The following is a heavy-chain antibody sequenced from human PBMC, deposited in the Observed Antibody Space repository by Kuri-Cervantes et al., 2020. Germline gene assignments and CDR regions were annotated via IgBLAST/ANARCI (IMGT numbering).Heavy chain of an antibody. D-gene: IGHD3-22*01. CDR3: ARATWGGGREGVYYDSSAFYYYGMDV. V-gene: IGHV3-30*03. J-gene: IGHJ6*02. CDR2: ISYDGSNK. CDR1: GFTFSSYG. Sequence: LSLTCAASGFTFSSYGMHWVRQAPGKGLEWVAVISYDGSNKYYADSVKGRFTISRDNSKNTLYLQMNSLRAEDTAVYYCARATWGGGREGVYYDSSAFYYYGMDVWGQGTTVTVSS.